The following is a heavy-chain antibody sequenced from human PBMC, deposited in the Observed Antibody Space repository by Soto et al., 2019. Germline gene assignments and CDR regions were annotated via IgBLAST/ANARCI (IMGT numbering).Heavy chain of an antibody. CDR3: TTLSSGWCDY. CDR2: INSDGSST. CDR1: GFTFSSYW. D-gene: IGHD6-19*01. Sequence: EVQLVESGGGLVQPGGSLRLSCAASGFTFSSYWMHWVRQAPGKGLVWVSRINSDGSSTSYADSVKGRFNISRDNAKNTLYLQMNSRRAEDTAVYYCTTLSSGWCDYWCQGTLVTVSS. V-gene: IGHV3-74*01. J-gene: IGHJ4*02.